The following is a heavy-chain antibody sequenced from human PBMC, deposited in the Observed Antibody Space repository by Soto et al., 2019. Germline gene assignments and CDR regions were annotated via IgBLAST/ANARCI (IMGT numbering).Heavy chain of an antibody. V-gene: IGHV1-69*06. CDR3: ARVFASPDSSGRYGPIDY. Sequence: SVKVSCKASGGTFSSYAISWVRQAPGQGLEWMGGIIPIFGTANYAQKFQGRVTITADKSTSTAYMELSSLRSEDTAVYYCARVFASPDSSGRYGPIDYWGQGTLVTVSS. CDR1: GGTFSSYA. D-gene: IGHD6-19*01. J-gene: IGHJ4*02. CDR2: IIPIFGTA.